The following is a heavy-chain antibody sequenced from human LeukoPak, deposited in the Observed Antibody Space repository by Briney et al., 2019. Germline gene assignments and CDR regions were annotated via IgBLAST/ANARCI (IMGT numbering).Heavy chain of an antibody. V-gene: IGHV3-53*01. CDR1: GFTFSSYA. CDR3: ARSDYEGAFDY. CDR2: IYSGGST. D-gene: IGHD4-17*01. Sequence: GGSLRLSCAASGFTFSSYAMSWVRQAPGKGLEWVSVIYSGGSTYYADSVKSRFTISRDNSKNTLYLQMNSLRAEDTAVYYCARSDYEGAFDYWGQGTLVTVSS. J-gene: IGHJ4*02.